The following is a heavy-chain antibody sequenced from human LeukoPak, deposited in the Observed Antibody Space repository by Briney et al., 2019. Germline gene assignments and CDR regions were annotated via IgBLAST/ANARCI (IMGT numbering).Heavy chain of an antibody. J-gene: IGHJ4*02. D-gene: IGHD3-22*01. CDR1: GNSFGDYY. V-gene: IGHV4-34*01. CDR3: ARPRYYSLYYFDY. CDR2: INHSGST. Sequence: SETLSLTCTVSGNSFGDYYWSWIRQPPGKGLEWIGEINHSGSTNYNPSLKSRVTISVDTSKNQFSLKLSSVTAADTAVYYCARPRYYSLYYFDYWGQGTLVTVSS.